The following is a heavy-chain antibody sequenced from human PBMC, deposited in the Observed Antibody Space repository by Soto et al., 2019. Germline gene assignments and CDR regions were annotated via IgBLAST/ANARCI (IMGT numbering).Heavy chain of an antibody. Sequence: QVQLQQWGAGLLKPSETLSLTCAVYGGSFSGYYWNWIRQSPGKGLEWIGEINHSGSTNYNPSLKSRVTISGDTSKNQFSLKLSSVTAADTAVYYCARDEPGLRFLGYWGQGTRVTVSS. D-gene: IGHD3-3*01. J-gene: IGHJ4*02. V-gene: IGHV4-34*01. CDR1: GGSFSGYY. CDR2: INHSGST. CDR3: ARDEPGLRFLGY.